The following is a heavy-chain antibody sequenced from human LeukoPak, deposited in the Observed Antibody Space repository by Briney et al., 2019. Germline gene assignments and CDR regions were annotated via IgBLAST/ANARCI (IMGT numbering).Heavy chain of an antibody. CDR3: TNIGSSTFGTTGI. D-gene: IGHD3-16*01. CDR2: VSNSGDTT. CDR1: VFTHSSYG. Sequence: PAGCLRHTCVATVFTHSSYGMIWVRQAPGKGPEWVSLVSNSGDTTNYPDSVKGRCTISRDNSKNTLYLQMNSQRAEDTAAYYCTNIGSSTFGTTGIWGQGTLVTVSS. J-gene: IGHJ4*02. V-gene: IGHV3-23*01.